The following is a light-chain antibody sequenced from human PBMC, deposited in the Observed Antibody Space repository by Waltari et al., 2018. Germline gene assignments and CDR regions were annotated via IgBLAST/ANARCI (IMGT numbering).Light chain of an antibody. J-gene: IGLJ2*01. CDR2: FTY. V-gene: IGLV1-47*02. CDR3: SAWDDGLKNVL. CDR1: SSNIGSNH. Sequence: QSVLTQPPSASGAPGQSVTISCSGGSSNIGSNHVYWYRQSPGTAPKLLLYFTYERLFGIPDRFSGSKSGTSASLVITGLRSEDEADYYCSAWDDGLKNVLFGRGTRLTVL.